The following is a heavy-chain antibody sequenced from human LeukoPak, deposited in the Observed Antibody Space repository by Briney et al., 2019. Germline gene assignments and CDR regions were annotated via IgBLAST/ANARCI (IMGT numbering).Heavy chain of an antibody. J-gene: IGHJ4*02. D-gene: IGHD6-13*01. CDR3: ASGEIGYSSRSNFDY. CDR2: IYPGDSDT. Sequence: GESLKISCKGSGYSFTSYWIGWERQMPGKGLEWMGIIYPGDSDTRYSPSFQGQVTISADKSISTAYLQWSSLKASDTAMYYCASGEIGYSSRSNFDYWGQGTLVTVSS. CDR1: GYSFTSYW. V-gene: IGHV5-51*01.